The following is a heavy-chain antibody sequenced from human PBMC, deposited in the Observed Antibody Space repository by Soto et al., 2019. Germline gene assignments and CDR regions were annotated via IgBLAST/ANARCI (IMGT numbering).Heavy chain of an antibody. Sequence: KISCKTSGGTFSSSTISWVRQAPGQGLEWMGRIIPILGIANYAQKFQGRVTITADKSTSTAYMELSSLRSEDTAVYYCARGIAVARTPFDYWGQGTLVTVSS. CDR1: GGTFSSST. CDR2: IIPILGIA. J-gene: IGHJ4*02. D-gene: IGHD6-19*01. CDR3: ARGIAVARTPFDY. V-gene: IGHV1-69*02.